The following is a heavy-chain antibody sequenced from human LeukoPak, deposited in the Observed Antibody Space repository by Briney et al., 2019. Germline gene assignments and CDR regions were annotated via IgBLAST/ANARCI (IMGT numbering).Heavy chain of an antibody. D-gene: IGHD3-3*01. CDR1: GGSINSSSYY. V-gene: IGHV4-39*07. CDR3: ARVLRDFWSGYYNWFDP. Sequence: SETLSLTCTVSGGSINSSSYYWGWIRQPPGKGLEWIGEIYHSGSTNYNPSLKSRVTISVDKSKNQFSLKLSSVTAADTAVYYCARVLRDFWSGYYNWFDPWGQGTLVTVSS. J-gene: IGHJ5*02. CDR2: IYHSGST.